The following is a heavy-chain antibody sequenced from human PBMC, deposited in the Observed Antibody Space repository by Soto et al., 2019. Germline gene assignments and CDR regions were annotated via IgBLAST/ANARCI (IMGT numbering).Heavy chain of an antibody. V-gene: IGHV3-23*01. Sequence: EVQLLESGGGLVQPGGSLRLSCAASGFTFSSYAMSWVRQAPGKGLEWVSAISGSGGSTYYEDSVKGRFTISRDNSKNTLYLQMNSLRAEDTAVYYCAKDVNYYGSGSPDDYWGQGTLVTVSS. D-gene: IGHD3-10*01. J-gene: IGHJ4*02. CDR2: ISGSGGST. CDR1: GFTFSSYA. CDR3: AKDVNYYGSGSPDDY.